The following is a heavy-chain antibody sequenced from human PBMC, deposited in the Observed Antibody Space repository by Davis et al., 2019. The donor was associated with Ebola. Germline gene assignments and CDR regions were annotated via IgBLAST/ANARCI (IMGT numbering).Heavy chain of an antibody. J-gene: IGHJ4*02. V-gene: IGHV3-13*01. D-gene: IGHD1-26*01. CDR1: GFIFSRYD. CDR3: ARVGVPTGELDY. CDR2: IGTAGDT. Sequence: GESLKISCAASGFIFSRYDMQWVRQVTGKGLEWVSTIGTAGDTYYPGSVKGRFTISREDAKNSLYLQMNSLRAGDTALYYCARVGVPTGELDYWGQGTLVTVSS.